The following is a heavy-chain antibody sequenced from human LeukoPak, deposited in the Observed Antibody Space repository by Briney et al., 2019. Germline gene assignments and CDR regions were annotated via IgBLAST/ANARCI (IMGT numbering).Heavy chain of an antibody. J-gene: IGHJ4*02. CDR2: IRSSRSYI. CDR3: ARGDGYDNCFDY. CDR1: GFTFSTYS. Sequence: PGGSLRLSCGPSGFTFSTYSMNWVGQAPGKGLDGVAWIRSSRSYILYADSVKGRFTISRGNAKNSVFLQTNSRRSDDPAGYYCARGDGYDNCFDYWGQGTLVTASS. V-gene: IGHV3-21*04. D-gene: IGHD5-24*01.